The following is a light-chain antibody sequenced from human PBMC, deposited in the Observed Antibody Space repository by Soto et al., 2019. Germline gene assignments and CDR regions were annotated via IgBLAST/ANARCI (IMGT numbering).Light chain of an antibody. CDR2: DAS. Sequence: DIQMSQSPSTLSASVGDRVTITCRASQSISDRLAWYQLKPGKAPKLLIFDASSLESGVPSRFSGSGSGTEFTLTISSLQPDDFATYYCQHYSTVWAFGQGTKVDIK. V-gene: IGKV1-5*01. J-gene: IGKJ1*01. CDR3: QHYSTVWA. CDR1: QSISDR.